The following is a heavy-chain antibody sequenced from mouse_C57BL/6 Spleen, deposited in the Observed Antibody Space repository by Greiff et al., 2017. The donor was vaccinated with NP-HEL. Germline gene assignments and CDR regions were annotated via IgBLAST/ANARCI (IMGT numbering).Heavy chain of an antibody. CDR1: GYAFSSSW. J-gene: IGHJ4*01. CDR3: TRNWACYYAMDY. Sequence: QVQLQHSGPELVKPGASVKLSCTASGYAFSSSWMNWVKQRPGKGLEWIGRIYPGDGDTNYTGKFKGKATLTADKSSSTAYMQLSSLTSEDSAVYFCTRNWACYYAMDYWGQGTSVTVSS. CDR2: IYPGDGDT. D-gene: IGHD4-1*01. V-gene: IGHV1-82*01.